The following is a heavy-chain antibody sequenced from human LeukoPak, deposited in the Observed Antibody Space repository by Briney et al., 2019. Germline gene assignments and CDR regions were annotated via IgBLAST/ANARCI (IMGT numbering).Heavy chain of an antibody. Sequence: GGSLRLSCAASGFTVSRNYMSWVRQAPGKGLEWVSCISSSSSYIYYADSVKGRFTISRDNAKDSLYLQMNSLRAEDTAVYYCARDLATHGSGSYGMDVWGQGTTVTVSS. CDR1: GFTVSRNY. D-gene: IGHD3-10*01. CDR3: ARDLATHGSGSYGMDV. J-gene: IGHJ6*02. V-gene: IGHV3-21*01. CDR2: ISSSSSYI.